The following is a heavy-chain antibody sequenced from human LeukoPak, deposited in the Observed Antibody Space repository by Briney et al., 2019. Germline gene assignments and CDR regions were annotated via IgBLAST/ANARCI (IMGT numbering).Heavy chain of an antibody. D-gene: IGHD1-1*01. CDR2: IYHSGRT. CDR3: AREGAGNAYYFDY. J-gene: IGHJ4*02. Sequence: SETLSLTCTVSGYSISSGYYWGWIRQPPGKGLEWIGSIYHSGRTFYNPSLKSRVTISVDTSKNQFSLKLSSVTAADTAVYYCAREGAGNAYYFDYWGQGTLVTVSS. V-gene: IGHV4-38-2*02. CDR1: GYSISSGYY.